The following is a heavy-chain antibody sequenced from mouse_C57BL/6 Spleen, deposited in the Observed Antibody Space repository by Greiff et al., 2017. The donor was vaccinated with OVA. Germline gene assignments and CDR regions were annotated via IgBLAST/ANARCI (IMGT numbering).Heavy chain of an antibody. CDR1: GFTFSSYA. J-gene: IGHJ3*01. CDR2: ISDGGSYT. D-gene: IGHD2-5*01. Sequence: DVMLVESGGGLVKPGGSLKLSCAASGFTFSSYAMSWVRQTPEKRLEWVATISDGGSYTYYPDNVKGRFTISRDNAKNNLYLQMSHLKSEDTAMYYCAREGAYYSNYGGFAYWGQGTLVTVSA. CDR3: AREGAYYSNYGGFAY. V-gene: IGHV5-4*01.